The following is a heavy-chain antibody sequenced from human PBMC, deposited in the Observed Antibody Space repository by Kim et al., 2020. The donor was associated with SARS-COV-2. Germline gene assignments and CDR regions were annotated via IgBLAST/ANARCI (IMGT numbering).Heavy chain of an antibody. Sequence: SETLSLTCTVSGGSISSGGYYWSWIRQHPGKGLEWIGYIYYSRSTYYNPSLKSRVTISVDTSKNQFSLKLSSVTAADTAVYYCARVVQYQLLKWVAAFDIWGQGTMVTVSS. CDR3: ARVVQYQLLKWVAAFDI. D-gene: IGHD2-2*01. CDR1: GGSISSGGYY. V-gene: IGHV4-31*03. J-gene: IGHJ3*02. CDR2: IYYSRST.